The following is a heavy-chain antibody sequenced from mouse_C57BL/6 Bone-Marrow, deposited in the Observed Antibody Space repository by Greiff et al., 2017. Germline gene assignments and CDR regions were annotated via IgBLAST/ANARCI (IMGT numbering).Heavy chain of an antibody. J-gene: IGHJ3*01. V-gene: IGHV1-69*01. D-gene: IGHD2-1*01. CDR1: GYTFPCYW. CDR2: IDPYDSST. CDR3: ARSSYRNCGSY. Sequence: VQLQQPGAELVMPGASVKLSCKASGYTFPCYWMHWVKQRPGQGLEWIGEIDPYDSSTNYNQKFKGKSTLTVDKSSSTAYMQLSSLTSEDSAVYYYARSSYRNCGSYWGQGTLVTVSA.